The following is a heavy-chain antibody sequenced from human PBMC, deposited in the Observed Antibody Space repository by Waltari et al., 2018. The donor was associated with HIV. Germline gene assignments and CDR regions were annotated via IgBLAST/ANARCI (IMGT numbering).Heavy chain of an antibody. Sequence: EVQLVESGGGLVQPGGSLRLSCAASGFTFSSYSMNWVRQAPGKGLEWVSYISSSSSTIYYADSVKGRFTISRDNAKNSLYLQMNSLRDEDTAVYYCARDQGNGGSSGWYPKRYYYYGMDVWGQGTTVTVSS. CDR2: ISSSSSTI. D-gene: IGHD6-19*01. J-gene: IGHJ6*02. V-gene: IGHV3-48*02. CDR3: ARDQGNGGSSGWYPKRYYYYGMDV. CDR1: GFTFSSYS.